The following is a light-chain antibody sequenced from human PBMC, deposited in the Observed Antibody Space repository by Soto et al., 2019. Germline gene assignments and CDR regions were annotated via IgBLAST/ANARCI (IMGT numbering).Light chain of an antibody. J-gene: IGKJ3*01. V-gene: IGKV3-11*01. CDR2: DAS. Sequence: EIVLTQSPATPSLSPGEGATLSCRASQSVSSYLAWYQQKPGQAPRLLIYDASNRATGIPARFSGSGSGTDFTLTISSLEPEDFAVYYCQQRSNWPPTFGPGTKVDIK. CDR1: QSVSSY. CDR3: QQRSNWPPT.